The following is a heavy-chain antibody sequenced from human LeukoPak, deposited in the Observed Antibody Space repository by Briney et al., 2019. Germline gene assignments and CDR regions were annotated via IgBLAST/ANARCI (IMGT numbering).Heavy chain of an antibody. Sequence: GGSLRLSCAASGFTFSNHWMSWVRQAPGKGLEWVANIKQDGSDKNYVDSVKGRFTISRDNAKNSLYLQMNSLRAEDTAMYYCARDYCSSTSCHDVFDIWGQGTMVTVSS. V-gene: IGHV3-7*01. CDR2: IKQDGSDK. CDR1: GFTFSNHW. D-gene: IGHD2-2*01. J-gene: IGHJ3*02. CDR3: ARDYCSSTSCHDVFDI.